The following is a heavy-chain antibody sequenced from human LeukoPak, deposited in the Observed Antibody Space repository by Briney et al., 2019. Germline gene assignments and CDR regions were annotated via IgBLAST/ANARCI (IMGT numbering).Heavy chain of an antibody. CDR3: ARRAYCSSTSCYPIDY. CDR1: GGSISSGGYY. D-gene: IGHD2-2*01. Sequence: SQTLSLTCAVSGGSISSGGYYWSWIRQPPGKGLEWIGEINHSGSTNYNPSLRSRVTISVDTSKNQFSLKLSSVTAADTAVYYCARRAYCSSTSCYPIDYWGQGTLVTVSS. J-gene: IGHJ4*02. V-gene: IGHV4-30-2*01. CDR2: INHSGST.